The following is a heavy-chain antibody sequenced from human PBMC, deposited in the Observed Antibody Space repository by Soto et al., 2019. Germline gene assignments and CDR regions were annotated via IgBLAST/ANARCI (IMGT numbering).Heavy chain of an antibody. D-gene: IGHD5-18*01. Sequence: QVQLVQSGAEVRKPGASVKLSCQTSGYPFNSYHMHWVRQAPGQGLEWMGVINPTEGRTRYSQKFQGGVTMTRDTSTSTDYMELSSLRSEDTAMYFCARGREISFGYNWFDPWGQGTRVTVSS. CDR2: INPTEGRT. J-gene: IGHJ5*02. CDR3: ARGREISFGYNWFDP. V-gene: IGHV1-46*02. CDR1: GYPFNSYH.